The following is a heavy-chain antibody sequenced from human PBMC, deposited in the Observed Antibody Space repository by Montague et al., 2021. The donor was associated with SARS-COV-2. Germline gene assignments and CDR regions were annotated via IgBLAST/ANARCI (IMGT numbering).Heavy chain of an antibody. D-gene: IGHD6-19*01. J-gene: IGHJ3*02. CDR2: IYYSGST. Sequence: SETLSLTCTVSGGSISSYYWSWIRQPPGKGLEWIGYIYYSGSTNXXPSLKSRVTISVDTSKNQFSLKLSSVTAADTAVYYCARGSGWMRNAFDIWGQGTMVTVSS. CDR1: GGSISSYY. CDR3: ARGSGWMRNAFDI. V-gene: IGHV4-59*01.